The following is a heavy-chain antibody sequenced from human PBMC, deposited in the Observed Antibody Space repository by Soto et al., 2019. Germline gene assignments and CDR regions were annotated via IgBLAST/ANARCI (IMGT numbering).Heavy chain of an antibody. D-gene: IGHD6-13*01. CDR2: IVPIYRTA. CDR1: GGTFSSYR. V-gene: IGHV1-69*13. Sequence: SVKVSCKASGGTFSSYRINWVRQAPGQGLEGVGGIVPIYRTADYAQKFQGRVTITADESARTSYMELRSLKSQDTAVYYCVRDSGAKLSSSWGQGTLVTVSS. CDR3: VRDSGAKLSSS. J-gene: IGHJ4*02.